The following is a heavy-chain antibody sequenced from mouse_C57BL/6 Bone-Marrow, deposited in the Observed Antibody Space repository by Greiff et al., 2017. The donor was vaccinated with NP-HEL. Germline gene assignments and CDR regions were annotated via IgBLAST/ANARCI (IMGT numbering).Heavy chain of an antibody. CDR1: GYTFTSYG. Sequence: QVQLKQSGAELARPGASVKLSCKASGYTFTSYGISWVKQRTGQGLEWIGEIYPRSGNTYYNEKFKGKATMTADKSSSTAYMELRSLTSEDSAVYFCARRGTVVATLYYYAMDYWGQGTSVTVSS. V-gene: IGHV1-81*01. CDR3: ARRGTVVATLYYYAMDY. J-gene: IGHJ4*01. CDR2: IYPRSGNT. D-gene: IGHD1-1*01.